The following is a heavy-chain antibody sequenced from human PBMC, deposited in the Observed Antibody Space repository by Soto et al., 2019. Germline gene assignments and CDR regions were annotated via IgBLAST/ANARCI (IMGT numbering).Heavy chain of an antibody. Sequence: SETLSLTCTVSGGSISSYYWSWIRQPPGKGLEWIGYIYYSGSTNYNPSLKSRVTISVDTSKNQFSLKLSSVTAADTAVYYCARGDADADPLYYYYYGMDVWGQGTTVTVSS. V-gene: IGHV4-59*01. D-gene: IGHD2-21*01. CDR2: IYYSGST. CDR3: ARGDADADPLYYYYYGMDV. J-gene: IGHJ6*02. CDR1: GGSISSYY.